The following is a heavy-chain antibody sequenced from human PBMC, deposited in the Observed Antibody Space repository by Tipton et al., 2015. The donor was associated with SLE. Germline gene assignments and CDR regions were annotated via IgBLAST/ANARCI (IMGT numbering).Heavy chain of an antibody. Sequence: SLRLSCAASGFTFDDYGMSWVRQAPGKGLEWVSYISSSSSYTNYADSVKGRFTISRDNAKNSLYLQMNSLRAEDTAVYYCAKDEEGLQGIAAAGTADAFDIWGQGTMVTVSS. CDR2: ISSSSSYT. CDR1: GFTFDDYG. V-gene: IGHV3-11*06. J-gene: IGHJ3*02. D-gene: IGHD6-13*01. CDR3: AKDEEGLQGIAAAGTADAFDI.